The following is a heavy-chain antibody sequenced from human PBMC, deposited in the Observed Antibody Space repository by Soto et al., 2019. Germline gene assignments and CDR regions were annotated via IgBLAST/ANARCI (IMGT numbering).Heavy chain of an antibody. CDR1: GGSISSGGYS. CDR3: ARDRVIGEGFDY. V-gene: IGHV4-30-2*01. Sequence: SETLSLTCAVSGGSISSGGYSWSWIRQPPGKGLEWIGYIYHSGSTNYNPSLKSRVTISVDTSKNQFSLKLSSVTAADTAVYYCARDRVIGEGFDYWGQGTLVTVSS. D-gene: IGHD3-16*02. CDR2: IYHSGST. J-gene: IGHJ4*02.